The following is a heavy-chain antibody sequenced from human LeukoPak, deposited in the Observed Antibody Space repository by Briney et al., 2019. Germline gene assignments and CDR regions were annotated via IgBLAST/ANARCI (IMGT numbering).Heavy chain of an antibody. D-gene: IGHD3-22*01. J-gene: IGHJ4*02. CDR2: INPSGGST. Sequence: ASVKVSCKASGYTFTSYYMHWVRQAPGQGLEWMGIINPSGGSTSYAQKFQGRVTMTRDMSTSTVYMELSSLRSEDTAVYYCARDLVLSYYYDSSGYYPGSYWGQGTLVTVSS. CDR3: ARDLVLSYYYDSSGYYPGSY. V-gene: IGHV1-46*01. CDR1: GYTFTSYY.